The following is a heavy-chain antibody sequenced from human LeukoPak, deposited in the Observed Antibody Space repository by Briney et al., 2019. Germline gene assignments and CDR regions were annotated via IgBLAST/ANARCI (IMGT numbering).Heavy chain of an antibody. Sequence: PGGSLRLSWAASGFTFSSYGMHWVRQAPGKGLEWVAFIRYDGSNKYYADSVKGRFTISRDNSKNTLYLQMNSLRAEDTAVYYCAKTKPVPAAGYYYYYMDVWGKGTTVTVTS. CDR3: AKTKPVPAAGYYYYYMDV. CDR1: GFTFSSYG. CDR2: IRYDGSNK. V-gene: IGHV3-30*02. D-gene: IGHD2-2*01. J-gene: IGHJ6*03.